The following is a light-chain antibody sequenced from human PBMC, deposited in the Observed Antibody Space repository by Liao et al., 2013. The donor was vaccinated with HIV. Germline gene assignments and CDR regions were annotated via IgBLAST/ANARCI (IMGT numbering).Light chain of an antibody. Sequence: SDELTQPSSVSVSPGQTASIACSGDELRDKYASWYQQRPGQSPVLVIYQDTKRPSGIPDRFSGSTSGNTATLTISGTQAMDEADYYCQAWDSSTAYVVFGGRTKLTVL. V-gene: IGLV3-1*01. J-gene: IGLJ2*01. CDR1: ELRDKY. CDR2: QDT. CDR3: QAWDSSTAYVV.